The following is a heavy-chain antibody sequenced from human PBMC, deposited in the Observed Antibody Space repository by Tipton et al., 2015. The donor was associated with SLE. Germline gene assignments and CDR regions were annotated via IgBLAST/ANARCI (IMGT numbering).Heavy chain of an antibody. Sequence: LRLSCTASGFTFGDYAMSWIRQPPGKGLEWIGEINHSGSTNYNPSLKSRVTISLDTSNNQFSLKLSSVTAADTAVYYCARESSSSPDYWGQGTLVTVSS. CDR2: INHSGST. V-gene: IGHV4-34*01. CDR1: GFTFGDYA. CDR3: ARESSSSPDY. J-gene: IGHJ4*02. D-gene: IGHD6-13*01.